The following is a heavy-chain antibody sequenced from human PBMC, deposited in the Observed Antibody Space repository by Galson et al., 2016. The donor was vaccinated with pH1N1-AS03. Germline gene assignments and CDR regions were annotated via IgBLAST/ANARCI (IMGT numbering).Heavy chain of an antibody. Sequence: SLRLSCAASGFTFSYFGMHWVRQAPGKGLEWVAVISNDGRKRCYADSVKGRFTFSRDNSKNTLFLQVNSLTIEDTAVDYRAKGRDSGDGHNEACFDCWGQGTLVTVSS. D-gene: IGHD5-24*01. V-gene: IGHV3-30*18. CDR1: GFTFSYFG. J-gene: IGHJ4*02. CDR3: AKGRDSGDGHNEACFDC. CDR2: ISNDGRKR.